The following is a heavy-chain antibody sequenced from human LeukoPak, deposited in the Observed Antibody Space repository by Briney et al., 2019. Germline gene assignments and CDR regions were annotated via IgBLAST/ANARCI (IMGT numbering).Heavy chain of an antibody. V-gene: IGHV3-21*01. CDR2: ISSSSSYI. D-gene: IGHD2-21*02. CDR1: GFTFSSYS. J-gene: IGHJ4*02. CDR3: ARDCAGDCYSTFDY. Sequence: PGGSLRLSCAASGFTFSSYSMNWVRQAPGKGLEWVSSISSSSSYIYYADSVKGRFTISRDNAKNSLYLQMNSLRAEDTAVYYCARDCAGDCYSTFDYWGQGTLVTVSS.